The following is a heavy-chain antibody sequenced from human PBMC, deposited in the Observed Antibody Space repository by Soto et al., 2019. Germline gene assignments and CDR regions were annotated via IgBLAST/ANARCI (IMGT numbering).Heavy chain of an antibody. J-gene: IGHJ4*02. CDR3: ARDRAAGYDS. V-gene: IGHV3-11*01. CDR2: ISSSGSVR. Sequence: QVHLVESGGGLVMPGGSLRLSCAASGFTFSDFYMGWIRQAPGKGLEWVSYISSSGSVRYYAESVKGRFTISRDNAKDSLFLQMDSLRAEDTAIYFCARDRAAGYDSWGQGTLVTVSS. CDR1: GFTFSDFY. D-gene: IGHD6-13*01.